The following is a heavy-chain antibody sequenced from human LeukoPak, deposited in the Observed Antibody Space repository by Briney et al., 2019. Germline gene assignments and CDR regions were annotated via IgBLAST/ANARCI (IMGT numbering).Heavy chain of an antibody. CDR3: ARASRDGYNYGIDY. Sequence: EASVKVSCKASGYTFTTYAIHWVRQAPGQSLEWMGWINTGNGNTKYSQNFQGRVTITRDTSTSTAYMELSSLRSEDTAVYYCARASRDGYNYGIDYWGQGTLVTVSS. D-gene: IGHD5-24*01. CDR1: GYTFTTYA. V-gene: IGHV1-3*04. CDR2: INTGNGNT. J-gene: IGHJ4*02.